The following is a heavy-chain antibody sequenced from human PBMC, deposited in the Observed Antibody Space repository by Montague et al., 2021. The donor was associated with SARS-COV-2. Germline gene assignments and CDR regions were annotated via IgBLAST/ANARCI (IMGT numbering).Heavy chain of an antibody. Sequence: SETLSLTCTVSVGSISSSSYYWGWIRQPPGTVLEWIGSIYYSGSTYYNPSLKSRVTISVDTTKNQFSLKLSSVTAADTAVYYCARDLNEYSSSGGFDYWGQGTLVTVSS. J-gene: IGHJ4*02. V-gene: IGHV4-39*07. D-gene: IGHD6-6*01. CDR2: IYYSGST. CDR3: ARDLNEYSSSGGFDY. CDR1: VGSISSSSYY.